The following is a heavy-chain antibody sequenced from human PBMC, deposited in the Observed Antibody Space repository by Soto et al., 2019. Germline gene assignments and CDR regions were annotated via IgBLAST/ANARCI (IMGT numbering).Heavy chain of an antibody. CDR3: ARDRSLEDIVEDYYYYGMDV. J-gene: IGHJ6*02. CDR2: IYYSGST. V-gene: IGHV4-59*01. D-gene: IGHD2-15*01. Sequence: LSPTCTVSGGSISSYYWSWIRQPPGKGLEWIGYIYYSGSTNYNPSLKSRVTISVDTSKNQFSLKLSSVTAADTAVYYCARDRSLEDIVEDYYYYGMDVWGQGTTVTVSS. CDR1: GGSISSYY.